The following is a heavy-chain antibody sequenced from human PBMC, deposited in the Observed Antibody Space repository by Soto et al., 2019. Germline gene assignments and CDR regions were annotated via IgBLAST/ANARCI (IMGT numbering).Heavy chain of an antibody. V-gene: IGHV1-69*13. J-gene: IGHJ5*02. CDR2: IIPIFGTA. D-gene: IGHD1-20*01. Sequence: SVKVSCKASGGTFSSYAISWVRQAPGQGLEWMGGIIPIFGTANYAQKFQGRVTITADESTSTAYMELSSLRSEDTAVYYCARKYNWNDDPYNWFDPWGQGTLLTVSS. CDR1: GGTFSSYA. CDR3: ARKYNWNDDPYNWFDP.